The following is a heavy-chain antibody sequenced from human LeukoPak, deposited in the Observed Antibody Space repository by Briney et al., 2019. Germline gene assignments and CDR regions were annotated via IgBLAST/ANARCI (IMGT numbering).Heavy chain of an antibody. J-gene: IGHJ6*03. Sequence: PSETLSLTCTVSRGSISSSSYYWGWFRQPPGKGLEWIGSIYYSGSTYYNPSLKSRVTISVDTSKNQFSLKLSSVTAADTAVYYCARGPLNRYCSSTSCPRIKDYYYYMDVWGKGTTVTVSS. CDR2: IYYSGST. CDR1: RGSISSSSYY. CDR3: ARGPLNRYCSSTSCPRIKDYYYYMDV. V-gene: IGHV4-39*07. D-gene: IGHD2-2*01.